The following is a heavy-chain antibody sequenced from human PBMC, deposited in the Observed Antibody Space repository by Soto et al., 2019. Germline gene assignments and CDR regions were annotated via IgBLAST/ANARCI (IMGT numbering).Heavy chain of an antibody. CDR2: IYHTGST. CDR1: GGSVNSFYY. D-gene: IGHD3-16*01. V-gene: IGHV4-61*01. Sequence: SETLSLTCSVSGGSVNSFYYWSWIRQPPGKGLEWLGYIYHTGSTNYQTSLKSRVTISLDTSKNQFSLNLNSVTAADTAVYYCARWGVAMDVGGQGTTVTVSS. CDR3: ARWGVAMDV. J-gene: IGHJ6*02.